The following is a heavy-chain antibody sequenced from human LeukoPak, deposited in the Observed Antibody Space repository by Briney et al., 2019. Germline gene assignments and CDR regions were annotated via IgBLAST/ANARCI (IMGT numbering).Heavy chain of an antibody. J-gene: IGHJ5*02. V-gene: IGHV4-59*01. CDR3: ASGYYGSGSLPYNWFDP. Sequence: SETLSLTCTVSGGSISSYYWSWIRQPPGKGLEWIGYIYYSGSTNYNPSLKSRVTISVDTSKNQFSLRLSSVTAADTAVYYCASGYYGSGSLPYNWFDPWGQGTLVTVSS. D-gene: IGHD3-10*01. CDR2: IYYSGST. CDR1: GGSISSYY.